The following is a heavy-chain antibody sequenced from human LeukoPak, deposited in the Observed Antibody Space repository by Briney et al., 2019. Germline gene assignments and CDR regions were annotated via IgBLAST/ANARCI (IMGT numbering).Heavy chain of an antibody. V-gene: IGHV3-69-1*01. CDR2: ISSSNNI. CDR3: GRGNGDYGGVDY. J-gene: IGHJ4*02. D-gene: IGHD4-17*01. CDR1: GFTFSNYW. Sequence: GGSLRLSCVASGFTFSNYWMNWVRQAPGKGLEWVSYISSSNNIYYADSVKGRFTISRDNAKNSVWLQMNSLRAEDTAVYRCGRGNGDYGGVDYWGQGTLVTVSS.